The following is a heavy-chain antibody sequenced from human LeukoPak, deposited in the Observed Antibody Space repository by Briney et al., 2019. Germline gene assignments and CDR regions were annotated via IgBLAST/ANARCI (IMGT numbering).Heavy chain of an antibody. CDR2: ISTSSSIV. CDR3: ARGAAAADH. CDR1: GFIFSSYA. D-gene: IGHD6-13*01. V-gene: IGHV3-48*02. J-gene: IGHJ4*02. Sequence: PGGSLRLSCAGSGFIFSSYAMHWVRQAPGKGLEWVSYISTSSSIVYYADSVKGRFTISRDNAKKSLYLQMNSLRDDDTGVYYCARGAAAADHWGQGTPVTVSS.